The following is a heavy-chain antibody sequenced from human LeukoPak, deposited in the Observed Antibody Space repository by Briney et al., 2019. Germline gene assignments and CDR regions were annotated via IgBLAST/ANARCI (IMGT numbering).Heavy chain of an antibody. Sequence: PGGSLRLSCVTSGFTFSTSVMSWVRKFPGKGLEWLSSIGTSGATTTYADSVKGRFTISRDNSENTLYLQMNSLRVEDTAEYYCARIERCDYWGQGTLVTVSS. J-gene: IGHJ4*02. CDR3: ARIERCDY. CDR2: IGTSGATT. V-gene: IGHV3-23*01. CDR1: GFTFSTSV.